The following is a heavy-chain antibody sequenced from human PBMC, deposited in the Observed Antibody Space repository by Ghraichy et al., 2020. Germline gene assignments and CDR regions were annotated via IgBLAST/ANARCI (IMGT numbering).Heavy chain of an antibody. CDR1: GFTFSAYS. D-gene: IGHD1-1*01. CDR2: ITITTGSYI. V-gene: IGHV3-21*01. J-gene: IGHJ3*01. CDR3: ARQTGTDAFDV. Sequence: LSLTCAASGFTFSAYSMHWFRQAPGCGLEWVSYITITTGSYIHYADSVKGRFTISRDNAQNLLYLQMNSLRAEDTALYYCARQTGTDAFDVWGRGTMVTVSS.